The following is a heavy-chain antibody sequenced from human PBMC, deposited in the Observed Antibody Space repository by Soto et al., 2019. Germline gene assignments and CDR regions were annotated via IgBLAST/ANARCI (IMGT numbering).Heavy chain of an antibody. J-gene: IGHJ3*02. Sequence: QVQLVESGGGVVQPGRSLRLSCAASGFTFSSYGMHWVRQAPGKGLEWVAVISYDGSNKYYADSVKGRLTIPRDNSKNTLYQQMNSLRGEDTAVYYCAKDNGSGCDWLRVGDASDIWGQGTMVTVSS. D-gene: IGHD5-12*01. CDR1: GFTFSSYG. V-gene: IGHV3-30*18. CDR3: AKDNGSGCDWLRVGDASDI. CDR2: ISYDGSNK.